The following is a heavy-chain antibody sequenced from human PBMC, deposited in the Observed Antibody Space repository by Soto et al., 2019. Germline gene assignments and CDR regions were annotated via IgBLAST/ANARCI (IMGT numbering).Heavy chain of an antibody. CDR2: IYYSGST. Sequence: SETLSLTCIVSGDSISSSSYYWGWIRQPPGKGLAWIGTIYYSGSTYYNPSLKSRVTISVDTSKNQFSLKLSSLIAADTAVYYCARGRKYYDFSIAWFDPWGQGTLVTVSS. V-gene: IGHV4-39*01. D-gene: IGHD3-3*01. J-gene: IGHJ5*02. CDR3: ARGRKYYDFSIAWFDP. CDR1: GDSISSSSYY.